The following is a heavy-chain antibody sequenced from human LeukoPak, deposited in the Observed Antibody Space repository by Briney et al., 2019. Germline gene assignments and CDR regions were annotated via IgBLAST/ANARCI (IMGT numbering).Heavy chain of an antibody. CDR1: GFTFSSYS. Sequence: PGGSLRLSCAASGFTFSSYSMNWVRQAPGKGLEWVSYISSSSSTIYYADSVKGRFTISRDNAKNSLYLQMNSLRAEDTAVYYCARGPMAAAGRFDYWGQGTLVTVSS. V-gene: IGHV3-48*04. CDR3: ARGPMAAAGRFDY. D-gene: IGHD6-13*01. CDR2: ISSSSSTI. J-gene: IGHJ4*02.